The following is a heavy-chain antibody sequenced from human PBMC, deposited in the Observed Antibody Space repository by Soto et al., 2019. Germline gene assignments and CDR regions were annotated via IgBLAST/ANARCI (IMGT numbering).Heavy chain of an antibody. Sequence: QVQLVESGGGVVQPGRSLRLSCAVSGFTVSPYGVHWVRQAPGKGLEWVAVISRDGGTKYYADSVKGRFTISRDNSRNTLFLEMNSLRGDDMAVYYCTGEVASGYWGQGTLVTVSS. D-gene: IGHD2-8*02. J-gene: IGHJ4*02. CDR1: GFTVSPYG. CDR2: ISRDGGTK. V-gene: IGHV3-30*03. CDR3: TGEVASGY.